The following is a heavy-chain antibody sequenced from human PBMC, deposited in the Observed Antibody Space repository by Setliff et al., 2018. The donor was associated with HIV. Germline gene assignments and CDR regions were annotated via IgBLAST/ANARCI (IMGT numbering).Heavy chain of an antibody. J-gene: IGHJ5*02. D-gene: IGHD2-8*01. CDR3: ARRGRDGVLIVFATGFDP. V-gene: IGHV4-39*01. Sequence: SETLSLTCSVSGGSISSSTYYWGWIRQPPGKGLEWIGDIFYTGNTYYNPSLQSRVAISVDTSENQSSLKLNSVTAADTAVYYCARRGRDGVLIVFATGFDPWGQGTQVTVSS. CDR2: IFYTGNT. CDR1: GGSISSSTYY.